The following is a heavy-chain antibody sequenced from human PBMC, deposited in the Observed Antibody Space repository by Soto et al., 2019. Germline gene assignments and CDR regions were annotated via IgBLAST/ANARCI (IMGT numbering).Heavy chain of an antibody. CDR3: ARGVLLLGCSGGSCYVHQAIDY. CDR1: GFTFRSYS. V-gene: IGHV3-21*01. D-gene: IGHD2-15*01. CDR2: ISSSSRYI. J-gene: IGHJ4*02. Sequence: GGSLRLSCAASGFTFRSYSMNWVRQAPGKGLEWVSSISSSSRYIYYADSVKGRFTISRDNAKNSLYLQMNSLRAEDTAVYYCARGVLLLGCSGGSCYVHQAIDYWGQGTLVSVSS.